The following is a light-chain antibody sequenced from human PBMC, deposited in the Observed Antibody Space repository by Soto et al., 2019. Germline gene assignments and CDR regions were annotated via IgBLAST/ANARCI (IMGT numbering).Light chain of an antibody. Sequence: DIQMTESPSTLSASVGDRVIITCRASQNINNRLAWYQQRPGKSPKLLIHAASSLHSGVPSTFSGSGSGTDFALTISSLQPEDLATYYCHQTAANPWTFAQGTKVDIK. CDR1: QNINNR. CDR2: AAS. J-gene: IGKJ1*01. V-gene: IGKV1-39*01. CDR3: HQTAANPWT.